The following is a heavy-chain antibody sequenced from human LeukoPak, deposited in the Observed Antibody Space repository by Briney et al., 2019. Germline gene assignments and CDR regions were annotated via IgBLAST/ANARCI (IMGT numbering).Heavy chain of an antibody. J-gene: IGHJ3*02. Sequence: PGRSLRLSCAASGFTFSSYGMHWVRQAPGKGLEWVAVIWYDGSNKYYADSVKGRFTISRDNSKNTLYLQMNSLRAADTAVYYCARDAYDSSGPVHDAFDIWGQGTMVTVSS. V-gene: IGHV3-33*01. CDR1: GFTFSSYG. CDR3: ARDAYDSSGPVHDAFDI. D-gene: IGHD3-22*01. CDR2: IWYDGSNK.